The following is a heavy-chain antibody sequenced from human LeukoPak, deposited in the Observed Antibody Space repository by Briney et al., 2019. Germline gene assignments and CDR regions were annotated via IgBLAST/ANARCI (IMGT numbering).Heavy chain of an antibody. D-gene: IGHD3-16*01. CDR3: AREPRSRFGGAFDY. CDR2: IIPIFGTA. J-gene: IGHJ4*02. CDR1: GGTFSSYA. Sequence: SVKVSCKAFGGTFSSYAISWVRQAPGQGLEWMGRIIPIFGTANYAQKSQGRVTITTDESTSTAYMELSSLRSEDTAVYYCAREPRSRFGGAFDYWGQGTLVTVSS. V-gene: IGHV1-69*05.